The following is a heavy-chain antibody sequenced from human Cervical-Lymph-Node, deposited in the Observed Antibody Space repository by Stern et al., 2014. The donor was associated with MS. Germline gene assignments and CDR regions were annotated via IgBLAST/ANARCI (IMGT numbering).Heavy chain of an antibody. D-gene: IGHD3-22*01. CDR3: ARGANYPGSDGYYYGGAFDP. J-gene: IGHJ5*02. CDR2: LNPNNGKT. V-gene: IGHV1-8*01. Sequence: QVQLVQSGAEVKKPGASVKVSCKASGYAFTNYDINWLRRATGQGLEWIGLLNPNNGKTGYAQNFQGRVTMTRDTSIDTVYMELSSLRSEDPAVYYCARGANYPGSDGYYYGGAFDPWGQGTLVTVS. CDR1: GYAFTNYD.